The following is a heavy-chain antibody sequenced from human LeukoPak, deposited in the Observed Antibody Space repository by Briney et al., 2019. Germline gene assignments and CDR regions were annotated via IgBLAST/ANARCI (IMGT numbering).Heavy chain of an antibody. CDR1: GGTFSSYA. CDR2: IIPIFGTA. V-gene: IGHV1-69*01. CDR3: ARVRVGGYSGYDGEIDY. Sequence: ASVKVSCKASGGTFSSYAISWVRQAPGQGLEWMGGIIPIFGTANYAQKFQGRVTITADESTSTAYMELSSLRSEDTAVYYCARVRVGGYSGYDGEIDYWGQGTLVTVSS. J-gene: IGHJ4*02. D-gene: IGHD5-12*01.